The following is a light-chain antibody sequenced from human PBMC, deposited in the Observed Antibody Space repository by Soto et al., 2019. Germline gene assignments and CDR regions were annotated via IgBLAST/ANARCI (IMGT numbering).Light chain of an antibody. CDR1: SSDVGGYNY. Sequence: QSVLTQPPSASGSFGQSVTISCTGTSSDVGGYNYVSWYQQHPGKAPKLMIYEVSERPSGVPDRFSGSKSGSTASLTVSGLQADDEADYYCSSYSGTNYHYVFGTGIKVTVL. CDR2: EVS. CDR3: SSYSGTNYHYV. J-gene: IGLJ1*01. V-gene: IGLV2-8*01.